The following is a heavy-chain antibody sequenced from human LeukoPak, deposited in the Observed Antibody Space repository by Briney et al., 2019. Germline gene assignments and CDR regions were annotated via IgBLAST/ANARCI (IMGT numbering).Heavy chain of an antibody. D-gene: IGHD3-10*01. J-gene: IGHJ6*03. CDR3: ARGMVRGYYYYYYMDV. CDR1: GYTFTGYY. Sequence: ASVKVSCKASGYTFTGYYMHWVRQAPGQGLEWMGWISAYNGNTNYAQKLQGRVTMTTDTSTSTAYMELRSLRSDDTAVYYCARGMVRGYYYYYYMDVWGKGTTVTVSS. CDR2: ISAYNGNT. V-gene: IGHV1-18*04.